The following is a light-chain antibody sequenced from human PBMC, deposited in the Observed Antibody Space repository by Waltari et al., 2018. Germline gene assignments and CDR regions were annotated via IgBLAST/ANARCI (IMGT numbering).Light chain of an antibody. CDR3: QQYYRYYT. Sequence: DIQMTQSPSSLSASVGDRVTITCRASQSVNNYLHWYQQKAGKAPKLLIYGASSLHSGVPSRFSGGGSGTDFTLAINNLQPEDFATYYCQQYYRYYTFGQGTKLEIK. CDR1: QSVNNY. V-gene: IGKV1-39*01. CDR2: GAS. J-gene: IGKJ2*01.